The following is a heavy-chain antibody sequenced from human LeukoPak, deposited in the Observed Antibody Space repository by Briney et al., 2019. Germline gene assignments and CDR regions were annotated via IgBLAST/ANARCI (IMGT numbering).Heavy chain of an antibody. V-gene: IGHV4-34*01. D-gene: IGHD3-10*01. J-gene: IGHJ4*02. Sequence: SETLSLTCAVYGGSFSGYYWSWIRQPPGKGLEWIGEINHSGSTNYNPSLKSRVTISVDTSKNQFSLKLSSVTAADTAVYYCARRKLLWFGELSPLDYWGQGTLATVSS. CDR1: GGSFSGYY. CDR3: ARRKLLWFGELSPLDY. CDR2: INHSGST.